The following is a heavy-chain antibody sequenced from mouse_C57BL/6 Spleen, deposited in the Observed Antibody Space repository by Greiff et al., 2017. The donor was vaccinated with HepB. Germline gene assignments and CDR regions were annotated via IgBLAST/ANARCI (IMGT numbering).Heavy chain of an antibody. CDR1: GFTFSDYY. V-gene: IGHV5-16*01. CDR3: AREGYGNYDGGFDY. Sequence: EVKLVESEGGLVQPGSSMKLSCTASGFTFSDYYMAWVRQVPEKGLEWVANINYDGSSTYYLDSLKSRFIISRDNAKNILYLQMSSLKSEDTATYYCAREGYGNYDGGFDYWGQGTTLTVSS. CDR2: INYDGSST. J-gene: IGHJ2*01. D-gene: IGHD2-10*02.